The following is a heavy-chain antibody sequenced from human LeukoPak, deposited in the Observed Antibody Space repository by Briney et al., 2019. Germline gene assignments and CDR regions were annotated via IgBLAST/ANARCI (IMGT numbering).Heavy chain of an antibody. CDR1: GFTYRPYA. D-gene: IGHD1-26*01. V-gene: IGHV3-23*01. CDR2: LSGSGAIT. CDR3: AKTMGAIDHDC. Sequence: GGSLRLSCAGSGFTYRPYAMSWVRQAPGKGLEWVSTLSGSGAITYYADSVKGRFTISRDNSKNTLELQMNSLRADDTAIYYCAKTMGAIDHDCWGQGTLVTVSS. J-gene: IGHJ4*02.